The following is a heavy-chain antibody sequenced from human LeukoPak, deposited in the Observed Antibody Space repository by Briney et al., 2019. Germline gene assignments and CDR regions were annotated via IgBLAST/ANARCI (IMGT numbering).Heavy chain of an antibody. CDR3: ASSAIVGATYYFDY. CDR1: GGSISSYY. CDR2: IYTSGST. J-gene: IGHJ4*02. D-gene: IGHD1-26*01. Sequence: PSETLSLTCTVSGGSISSYYWSWLRQPAGKGLEWIGRIYTSGSTNYNPSLKSRVTMSVDTSKNQFSLKLSSVTAADTAVYYCASSAIVGATYYFDYWGQGTLVTVSS. V-gene: IGHV4-4*07.